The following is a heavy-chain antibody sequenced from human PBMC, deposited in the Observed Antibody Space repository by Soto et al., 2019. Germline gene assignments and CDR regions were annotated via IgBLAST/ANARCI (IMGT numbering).Heavy chain of an antibody. CDR2: ISYDGSNK. D-gene: IGHD6-13*01. V-gene: IGHV3-30*03. CDR1: GFTFSSYG. J-gene: IGHJ4*02. CDR3: AIAAADLDY. Sequence: GGSLRLSCAASGFTFSSYGMHWVRQAPGKGLEWVAVISYDGSNKYYADSVKGRFTISRDNSKNTLYLQMNSLRAEDTAVYYCAIAAADLDYWGQGTLVTVSS.